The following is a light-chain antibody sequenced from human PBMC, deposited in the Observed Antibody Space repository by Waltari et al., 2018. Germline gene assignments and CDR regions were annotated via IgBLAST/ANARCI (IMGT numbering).Light chain of an antibody. CDR3: QQYNNWPPLT. V-gene: IGKV3D-15*01. Sequence: CSLSRLVVKIFACYIQNTGRLPRLLFFVAATTASGVPAGFSGCGAATEFTLTVTSLQSADFAVYYCQQYNNWPPLTFGGGTKVDLK. CDR1: RLVVKI. CDR2: VAA. J-gene: IGKJ4*01.